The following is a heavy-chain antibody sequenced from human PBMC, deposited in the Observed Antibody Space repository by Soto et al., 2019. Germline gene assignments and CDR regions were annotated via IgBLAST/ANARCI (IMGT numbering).Heavy chain of an antibody. J-gene: IGHJ3*02. D-gene: IGHD6-19*01. Sequence: GGSLRLSCAASGFTFSSYWMSWVRQAPGKGLEWVANIKQDGSEKYYVDSVKGRFTISRDNAKNSLYLQMNSLRAEDTAGYYCARAGWSRIAVAGDAFDIGGKGTMVTVSS. V-gene: IGHV3-7*01. CDR3: ARAGWSRIAVAGDAFDI. CDR2: IKQDGSEK. CDR1: GFTFSSYW.